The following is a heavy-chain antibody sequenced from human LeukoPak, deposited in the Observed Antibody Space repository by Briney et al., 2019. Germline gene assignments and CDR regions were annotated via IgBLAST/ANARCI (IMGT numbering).Heavy chain of an antibody. D-gene: IGHD5-18*01. CDR3: AHSSGYAYGLDY. CDR2: ISPSGSYI. CDR1: GFTFSSYA. J-gene: IGHJ4*02. Sequence: SGGSLRLSCAASGFTFSSYAMNSVRQAPGKGLEWISSISPSGSYIYYADSVKGRFTISRDNAKNSLFLQINSLAAEDTAVYYCAHSSGYAYGLDYWGQGTLVTVSS. V-gene: IGHV3-21*01.